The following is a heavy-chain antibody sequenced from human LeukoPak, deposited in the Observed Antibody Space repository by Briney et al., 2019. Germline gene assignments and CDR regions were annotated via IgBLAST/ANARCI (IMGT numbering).Heavy chain of an antibody. CDR2: VHYNGSP. CDR1: GGSISGYY. D-gene: IGHD2-2*01. Sequence: SETLSLTCTVSGGSISGYYWSWIRQAPGKGLEWIGYVHYNGSPNYNASLKSRVTISVDTSKNQFSLKLSSVTAADTAVYYCARAGIVVVPAAFNYYYYYMDVWGKGTTVTVSS. J-gene: IGHJ6*03. V-gene: IGHV4-59*12. CDR3: ARAGIVVVPAAFNYYYYYMDV.